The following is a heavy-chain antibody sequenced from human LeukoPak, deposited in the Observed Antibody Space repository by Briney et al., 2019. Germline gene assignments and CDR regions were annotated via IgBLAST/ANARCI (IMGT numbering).Heavy chain of an antibody. D-gene: IGHD3-10*01. CDR3: ARTYGLGFDY. CDR1: GGSISSSSYY. Sequence: SETLSFTCTVSGGSISSSSYYWGWIRQPPGKGLEWIGSLYYSGSTYSNPSLKSRVTISVAKSKNQFSLKLSSVTAADTAVCYRARTYGLGFDYWGQGTLVTVSS. V-gene: IGHV4-39*07. CDR2: LYYSGST. J-gene: IGHJ4*02.